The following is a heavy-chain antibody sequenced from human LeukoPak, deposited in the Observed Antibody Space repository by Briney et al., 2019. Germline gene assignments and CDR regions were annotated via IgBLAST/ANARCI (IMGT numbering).Heavy chain of an antibody. V-gene: IGHV4-39*07. Sequence: MASETLSLTCTVSGGSISSSSYYWGWIRQPPGKGLEWIGSIYYSGSTYYNPSLKSRVTISVDTSKNQFSLKLSSVTAADTAVYYCARLGPFDYYYMDVWGKGTTVTVSS. J-gene: IGHJ6*03. CDR2: IYYSGST. CDR3: ARLGPFDYYYMDV. CDR1: GGSISSSSYY. D-gene: IGHD1-26*01.